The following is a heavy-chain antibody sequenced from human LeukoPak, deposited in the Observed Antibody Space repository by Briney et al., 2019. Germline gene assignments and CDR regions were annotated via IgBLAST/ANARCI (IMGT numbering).Heavy chain of an antibody. CDR2: IKQDGSEK. V-gene: IGHV3-7*04. Sequence: GGPLRLSCAASGFTFSGYWMNWVRQAPGKGPEWVANIKQDGSEKFYVDSVRGRFTISRDNAKNSLYLQMNSLRAEDTAVYYCGRVDYDGDGVGYWGQGTLVTVSS. CDR3: GRVDYDGDGVGY. J-gene: IGHJ4*02. CDR1: GFTFSGYW. D-gene: IGHD4-23*01.